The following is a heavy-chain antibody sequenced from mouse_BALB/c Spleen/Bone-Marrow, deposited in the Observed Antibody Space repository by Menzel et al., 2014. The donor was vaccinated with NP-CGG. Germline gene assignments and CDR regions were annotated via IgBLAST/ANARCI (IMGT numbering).Heavy chain of an antibody. CDR3: AKVTTGFAY. V-gene: IGHV1-80*01. J-gene: IGHJ3*01. CDR2: IYPGDGDT. Sequence: VQRVESGAELVRPGSSVKISCKASGYAFSTYWMTWVKQRPGQGLEWIGQIYPGDGDTKYNGKFKGKATLTADESSSTAYMQLSSLTSEDSAVYFCAKVTTGFAYWGQGTLVTVSA. D-gene: IGHD2-2*01. CDR1: GYAFSTYW.